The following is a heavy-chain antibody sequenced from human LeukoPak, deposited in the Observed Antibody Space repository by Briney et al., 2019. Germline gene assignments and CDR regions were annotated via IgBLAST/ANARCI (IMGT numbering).Heavy chain of an antibody. CDR2: IWYDGSNK. V-gene: IGHV3-33*01. D-gene: IGHD5-12*01. J-gene: IGHJ6*02. CDR1: GFTSSSYG. Sequence: GGSLRLSCAASGFTSSSYGMHWVRQAPGKGLEWVAAIWYDGSNKYYADSVKGRFTISRDNSKNTLYLQMNSLRAEDTAVYYCARAGASYSGYDVPYYYYGMDVWGQGTTVTVSS. CDR3: ARAGASYSGYDVPYYYYGMDV.